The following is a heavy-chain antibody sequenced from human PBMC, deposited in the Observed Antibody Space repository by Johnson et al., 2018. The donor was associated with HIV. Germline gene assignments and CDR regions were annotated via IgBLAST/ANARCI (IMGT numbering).Heavy chain of an antibody. CDR1: GFTFSSYA. V-gene: IGHV3-30-3*01. CDR3: AKDLGSYQYLVDAFDI. D-gene: IGHD1-26*01. CDR2: ISYDGSNK. J-gene: IGHJ3*02. Sequence: QVQLVESGGGVVQPGRSLRLSCAASGFTFSSYAMHWVRQAPGKGLEWVAVISYDGSNKYYADSVKGRFTISRDNSKNTLYLQMNSLTTEDTAVYYCAKDLGSYQYLVDAFDIWGQGTMVTVSS.